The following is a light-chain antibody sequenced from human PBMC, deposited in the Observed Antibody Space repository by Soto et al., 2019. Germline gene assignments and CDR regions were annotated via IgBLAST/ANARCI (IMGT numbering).Light chain of an antibody. Sequence: QAVVTPESSLTVYPGGTVTPTCSSSTGAVTNGHYPYWFQQKPGQAPRTLIYDTTNRHSWTPARFSGSLLGGKAALTLSGAQPEDEAEYYCLLSYNGPYVCGTGTKVTAL. J-gene: IGLJ1*01. V-gene: IGLV7-46*01. CDR3: LLSYNGPYV. CDR1: TGAVTNGHY. CDR2: DTT.